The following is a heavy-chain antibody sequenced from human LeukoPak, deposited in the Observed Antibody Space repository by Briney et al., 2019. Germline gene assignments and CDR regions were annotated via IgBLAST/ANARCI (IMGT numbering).Heavy chain of an antibody. J-gene: IGHJ5*02. Sequence: PGGSLRLSCAVSGFTVSGDYMSWVRQAPGKGLEWVSVIYSGGSTYCADSVKGRFTISRDNSKNTLYLQMNSLRVEDTAVYYCARHDWFDPWGQGTLVTVSS. CDR2: IYSGGST. CDR3: ARHDWFDP. CDR1: GFTVSGDY. V-gene: IGHV3-53*01.